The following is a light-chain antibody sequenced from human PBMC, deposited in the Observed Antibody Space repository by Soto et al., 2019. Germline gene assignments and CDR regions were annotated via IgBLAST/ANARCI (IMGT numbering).Light chain of an antibody. J-gene: IGKJ4*01. V-gene: IGKV1-33*01. CDR3: QQYDNLHALN. Sequence: DIQMTQSPSSLSASVGDRVTITCQASQDISNYLNWYHQKPGKAPKLLIYDASNLETRVPSRFSGSESVTDFTFTISSLQPEDIATSYYQQYDNLHALNFGGGTKVEIK. CDR1: QDISNY. CDR2: DAS.